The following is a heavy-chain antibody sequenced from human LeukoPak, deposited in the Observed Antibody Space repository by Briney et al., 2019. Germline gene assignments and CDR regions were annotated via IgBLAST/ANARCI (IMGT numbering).Heavy chain of an antibody. V-gene: IGHV3-23*01. J-gene: IGHJ4*02. CDR1: GFTFSSYA. CDR3: AKDRVNSPRTSPSDY. Sequence: PGGSLRLSCAASGFTFSSYAMSWVRQAPGKGLEWVSAISGSGGSSYYADSVKGRFTISRDNSKNTLYLQMNSLRAEDTAVYYCAKDRVNSPRTSPSDYWGQGTLVTVSS. CDR2: ISGSGGSS. D-gene: IGHD1-14*01.